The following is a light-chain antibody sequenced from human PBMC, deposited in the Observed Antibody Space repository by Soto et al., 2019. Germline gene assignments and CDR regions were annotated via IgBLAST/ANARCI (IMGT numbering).Light chain of an antibody. CDR3: QQLNIFTST. V-gene: IGKV1-9*01. CDR2: AAS. Sequence: DIQLTQSPSFLRASVGDRVTITCRASQAIANYLGWSQQRPGKAPTLLIHAASTLHSGVPSRFSGSGYGTDFTLTIYTLQPEDSATYFCQQLNIFTSTCGQGTNLEIK. CDR1: QAIANY. J-gene: IGKJ2*01.